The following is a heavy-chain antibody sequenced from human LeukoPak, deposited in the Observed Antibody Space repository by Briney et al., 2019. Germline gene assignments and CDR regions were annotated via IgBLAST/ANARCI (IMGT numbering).Heavy chain of an antibody. CDR3: ARDLGYCSGGSCYNWFDP. V-gene: IGHV3-74*01. CDR2: INTDGSST. Sequence: GGSLRLSCAASGFTFSSYWMHWVRHAPGKGLVWVSRINTDGSSTSYADSVKGRFTISRDNAKNTLYLQMNSLRAEGTAVYYCARDLGYCSGGSCYNWFDPWGQGTLVTVSS. CDR1: GFTFSSYW. D-gene: IGHD2-15*01. J-gene: IGHJ5*02.